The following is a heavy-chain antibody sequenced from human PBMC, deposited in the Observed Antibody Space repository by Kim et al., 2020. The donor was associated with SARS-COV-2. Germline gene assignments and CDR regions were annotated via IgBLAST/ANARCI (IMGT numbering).Heavy chain of an antibody. D-gene: IGHD4-17*01. V-gene: IGHV3-30*18. CDR3: AKDALYYGDYFYYIDY. CDR2: ISFDGTNE. J-gene: IGHJ4*02. Sequence: GGSLRLSCAASGFTFSNYGMHWVRQAPGKGLEWVALISFDGTNEYYGNSVKGRFSISRDNSKNTLYLQMNSLRAEDTAVYYCAKDALYYGDYFYYIDYWGQGTLVTVSS. CDR1: GFTFSNYG.